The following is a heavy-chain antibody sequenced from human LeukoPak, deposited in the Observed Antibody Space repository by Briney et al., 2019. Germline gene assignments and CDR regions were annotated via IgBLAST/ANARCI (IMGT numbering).Heavy chain of an antibody. Sequence: PGGSLRLSCEASGFTFSSYSMNWVRQAPGKGLEWVSSVTSSSSYIYYADSVKGRFTISRDNSRNSVHLQMNSLRAEDTAVYYCARDYKAAAYTGAFDIWGQGTMVTVSS. CDR2: VTSSSSYI. D-gene: IGHD6-13*01. V-gene: IGHV3-21*01. J-gene: IGHJ3*02. CDR1: GFTFSSYS. CDR3: ARDYKAAAYTGAFDI.